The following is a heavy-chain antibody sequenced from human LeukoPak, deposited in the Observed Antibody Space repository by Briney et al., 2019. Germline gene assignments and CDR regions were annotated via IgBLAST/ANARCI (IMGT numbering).Heavy chain of an antibody. CDR3: VRDLYYYDSSGYYGGDY. J-gene: IGHJ4*02. V-gene: IGHV3-66*01. CDR1: GFTVSSNY. CDR2: IYSGGST. Sequence: GGSLRLSCAASGFTVSSNYMSWVRQAPGKGLEWVSVIYSGGSTYYADSVKGRFTISRDNSKNTLYLQMNSLRAENTAVYYCVRDLYYYDSSGYYGGDYWGQGTLVTVSS. D-gene: IGHD3-22*01.